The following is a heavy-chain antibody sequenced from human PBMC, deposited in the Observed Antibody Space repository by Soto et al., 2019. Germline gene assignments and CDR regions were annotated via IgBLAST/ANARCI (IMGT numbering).Heavy chain of an antibody. J-gene: IGHJ6*02. V-gene: IGHV5-51*01. CDR2: IYPGDSDT. Sequence: GESLKSSCKGSGYSFTIYCIGWVRQMPWKGLEWMGIIYPGDSDTRYSPSFQGQVTISADKSISTAYLQWSSLKASDTAMYYCARLPTGTQANFFYHRMDLLGQGTTV. CDR1: GYSFTIYC. D-gene: IGHD1-1*01. CDR3: ARLPTGTQANFFYHRMDL.